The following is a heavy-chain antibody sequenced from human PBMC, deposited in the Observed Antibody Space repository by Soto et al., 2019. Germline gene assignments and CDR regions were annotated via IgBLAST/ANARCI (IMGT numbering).Heavy chain of an antibody. D-gene: IGHD3-9*01. V-gene: IGHV4-39*01. CDR1: GGSISSSSYY. J-gene: IGHJ4*02. CDR3: ARHPGYILTGPEIDY. Sequence: PSETLSLTCAVSGGSISSSSYYWGWIRQPPGKGLEWIGSIYYSGSTYYNPSLKSRVTISVDTSKNQFSLKLSSVTAADTAVYYCARHPGYILTGPEIDYWGQGTLVTVSS. CDR2: IYYSGST.